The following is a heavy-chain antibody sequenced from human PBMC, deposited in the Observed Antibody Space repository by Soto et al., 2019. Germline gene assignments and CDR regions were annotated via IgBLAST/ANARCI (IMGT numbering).Heavy chain of an antibody. CDR1: GGSFSGYY. J-gene: IGHJ5*02. D-gene: IGHD6-19*01. V-gene: IGHV4-34*01. Sequence: SETLSLTCAVYGGSFSGYYWSWIRQPPGKGLEWIGEINHSGSTNYNPSLKSRVTISVDTSKNQFSLKLSSVTAADTAVYYCARIRAVAGTSASNWFDPWGQGTLVTVSS. CDR2: INHSGST. CDR3: ARIRAVAGTSASNWFDP.